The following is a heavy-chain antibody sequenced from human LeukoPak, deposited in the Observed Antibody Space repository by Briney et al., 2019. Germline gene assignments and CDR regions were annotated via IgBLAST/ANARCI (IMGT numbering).Heavy chain of an antibody. CDR2: ISYDGSNK. D-gene: IGHD4-17*01. J-gene: IGHJ4*02. CDR3: ARDLDYGDPRSPLFDY. Sequence: GGSLRLSCAASGFTFSSYGMHWVRQAPGKGLEWVAVISYDGSNKYYADSVKGRFTISRDNSKNTLYLQMNSLRSEDTAVYYCARDLDYGDPRSPLFDYWGQGTLVTVSS. V-gene: IGHV3-30*03. CDR1: GFTFSSYG.